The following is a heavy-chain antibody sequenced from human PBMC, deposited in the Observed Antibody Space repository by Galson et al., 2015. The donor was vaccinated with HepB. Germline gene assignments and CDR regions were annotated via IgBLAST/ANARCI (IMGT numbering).Heavy chain of an antibody. Sequence: SLRLSCAASGFTFDDYAMHWVRQAPGKGLEWVSGISWNSGSIGYADSVKGRFTISRDNAKNSLYLQMNSLRAEDTALYYCAAGGTFAIAVAIDYYYYGMDVWGQGTTVTVSS. J-gene: IGHJ6*02. CDR1: GFTFDDYA. V-gene: IGHV3-9*01. CDR3: AAGGTFAIAVAIDYYYYGMDV. D-gene: IGHD6-19*01. CDR2: ISWNSGSI.